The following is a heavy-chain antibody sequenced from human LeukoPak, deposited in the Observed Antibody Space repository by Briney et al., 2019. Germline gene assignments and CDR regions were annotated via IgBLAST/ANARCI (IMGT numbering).Heavy chain of an antibody. CDR3: ARGALRSELDY. CDR2: IFYSGST. CDR1: GGSFSGYY. V-gene: IGHV4-31*11. Sequence: SETLSLTCAVSGGSFSGYYWSWIRQPPGKGLEWIGYIFYSGSTYYNPSLKSRVSISVDTSKNQFSLKLTSVTAADTAVYYCARGALRSELDYWGQGTLVTVSS. J-gene: IGHJ4*02. D-gene: IGHD4-17*01.